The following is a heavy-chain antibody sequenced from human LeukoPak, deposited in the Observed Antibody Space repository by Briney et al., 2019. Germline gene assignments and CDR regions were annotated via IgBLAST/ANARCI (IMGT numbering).Heavy chain of an antibody. Sequence: GASVKVSCKASGYTFTSYGISWVRQAPGQGLEWMGWISAYNGNTNYAQKLQGRVTMTTDTSTSTAYMELSSLSSEDTAVYYCARGVRGYYDSSGYYYDYWGQGTLVTVSS. J-gene: IGHJ4*02. CDR2: ISAYNGNT. D-gene: IGHD3-22*01. V-gene: IGHV1-18*01. CDR1: GYTFTSYG. CDR3: ARGVRGYYDSSGYYYDY.